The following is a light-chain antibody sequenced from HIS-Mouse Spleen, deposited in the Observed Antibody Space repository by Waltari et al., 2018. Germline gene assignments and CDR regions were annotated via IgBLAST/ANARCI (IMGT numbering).Light chain of an antibody. V-gene: IGLV2-8*01. CDR2: EVS. J-gene: IGLJ1*01. Sequence: QSALTQPPSASGSPGQSVTIPCTGTSSDVGGYNYVSWSQQHPGKAPKLMIYEVSKRPSGVPDRFSGSKSGNTASLTVSGLQAEDEADYYCSSYAGSNNSLYVFGTGTKVTVL. CDR1: SSDVGGYNY. CDR3: SSYAGSNNSLYV.